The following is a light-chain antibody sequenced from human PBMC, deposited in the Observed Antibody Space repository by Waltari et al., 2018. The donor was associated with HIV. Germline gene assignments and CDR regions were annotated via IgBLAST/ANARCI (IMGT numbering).Light chain of an antibody. CDR1: SSNIGAGYD. J-gene: IGLJ3*02. Sequence: QSVLTQPPSVSGAPGQRVTISCTGSSSNIGAGYDVHWYQQFPGSPPKLLINGTLNRPSGYPDRFSDAKSGTSASLAITGLQAEDEADYYCQSYDSSLSGSVFGGGTKLTVL. CDR3: QSYDSSLSGSV. V-gene: IGLV1-40*01. CDR2: GTL.